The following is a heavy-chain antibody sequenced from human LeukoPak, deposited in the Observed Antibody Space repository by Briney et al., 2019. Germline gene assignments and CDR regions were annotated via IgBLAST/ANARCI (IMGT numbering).Heavy chain of an antibody. CDR2: IKSDGSEE. D-gene: IGHD3-10*01. J-gene: IGHJ4*02. Sequence: PGGSLRLSCATSGFIFSSYWMCWVRQAPGKGLEWVANIKSDGSEEYYGDSVKGRFTISRDNAKNSLYLQMNSLRVEDTAVYYCARGDQWLGHWGQGSLVTVSS. CDR3: ARGDQWLGH. CDR1: GFIFSSYW. V-gene: IGHV3-7*01.